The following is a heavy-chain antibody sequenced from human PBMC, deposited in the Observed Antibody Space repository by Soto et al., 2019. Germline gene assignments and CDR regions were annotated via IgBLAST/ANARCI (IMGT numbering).Heavy chain of an antibody. CDR2: IWYDGSNK. CDR3: ARDRIAANNWFDP. D-gene: IGHD6-25*01. V-gene: IGHV3-33*01. J-gene: IGHJ5*02. Sequence: QVQLVESGGGVVQPGRSLRLSCAASGFTFSSYGMHWVRQAPGKGLEWVAVIWYDGSNKYYADSVKGRFTISRDNSKNTLYLQMNSLRAEDTAVYYCARDRIAANNWFDPWGQGTLVTVSS. CDR1: GFTFSSYG.